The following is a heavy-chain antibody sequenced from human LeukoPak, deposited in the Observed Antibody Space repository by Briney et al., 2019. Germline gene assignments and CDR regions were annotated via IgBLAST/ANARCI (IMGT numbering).Heavy chain of an antibody. J-gene: IGHJ6*02. Sequence: PGRSLRLSCAASGFTFSSYGMHWVRQAPGKGLEWVAVISYDGSNKYYADSVKGRFTISRDNSKNTLYLQMNSLRAEDTAVYYCAKNTGGSYYYYGMDVWGQGTTVTVSS. CDR1: GFTFSSYG. CDR2: ISYDGSNK. V-gene: IGHV3-30*18. CDR3: AKNTGGSYYYYGMDV. D-gene: IGHD1-26*01.